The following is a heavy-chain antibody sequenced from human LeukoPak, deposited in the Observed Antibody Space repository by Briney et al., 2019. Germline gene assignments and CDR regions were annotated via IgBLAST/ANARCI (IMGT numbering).Heavy chain of an antibody. D-gene: IGHD2-8*01. V-gene: IGHV1-18*01. Sequence: GASVKVSCEASGYTFSKYDITWVRQAPGQGLECMGWISTYNDNPNYAQKFQGRVTMTTDTSTSTAYLDLRSLRSDDTAVYFCARLMGPPDYWGQGTRVTVSS. J-gene: IGHJ4*02. CDR1: GYTFSKYD. CDR2: ISTYNDNP. CDR3: ARLMGPPDY.